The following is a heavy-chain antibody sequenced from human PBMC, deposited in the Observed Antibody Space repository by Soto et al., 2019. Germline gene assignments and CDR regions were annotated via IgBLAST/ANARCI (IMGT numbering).Heavy chain of an antibody. V-gene: IGHV4-31*03. CDR2: IYYSGST. D-gene: IGHD6-6*01. CDR1: GGSISSGGYY. CDR3: AREAAARRGAFDI. Sequence: SSETLSLTCTVSGGSISSGGYYWSWIRQHPGKGLEWIGYIYYSGSTYYNPSLKSRVTISVDTSKNQFSLKLSSVTAADTAVYYCAREAAARRGAFDIWGQGTMVTVSS. J-gene: IGHJ3*02.